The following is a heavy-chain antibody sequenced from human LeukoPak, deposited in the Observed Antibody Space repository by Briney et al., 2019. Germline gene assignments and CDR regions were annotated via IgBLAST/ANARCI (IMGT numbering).Heavy chain of an antibody. CDR1: GGSISSGSYY. V-gene: IGHV4-39*01. D-gene: IGHD3-3*01. Sequence: SETLSLTCTVSGGSISSGSYYWSWIRQPAGKGLEWIGSSDYSGNTFYNPSLKSRVTISVDTSKNQFSLKLSSVTAADTAVYYCASQFWSGYYNYYYYYYMDVWGKGTTVTVSS. CDR2: SDYSGNT. CDR3: ASQFWSGYYNYYYYYYMDV. J-gene: IGHJ6*03.